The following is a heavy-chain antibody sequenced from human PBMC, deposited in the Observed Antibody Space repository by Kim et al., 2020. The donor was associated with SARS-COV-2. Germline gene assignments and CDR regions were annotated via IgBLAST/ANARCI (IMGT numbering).Heavy chain of an antibody. D-gene: IGHD6-6*01. V-gene: IGHV3-30*18. Sequence: GGSLRLSCAASGFSFSNYGMHWARQAPGKGLEWVAVISYDGSHKYYADSVKGRFTISRDNSKNTLNLQMNSLSAEDTAVYYCAKAATPISYISSYSMDVWGQGTTVTVSS. CDR1: GFSFSNYG. CDR2: ISYDGSHK. J-gene: IGHJ6*02. CDR3: AKAATPISYISSYSMDV.